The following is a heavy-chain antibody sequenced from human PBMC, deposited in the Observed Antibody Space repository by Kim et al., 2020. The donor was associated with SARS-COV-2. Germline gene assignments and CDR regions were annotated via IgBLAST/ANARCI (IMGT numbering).Heavy chain of an antibody. V-gene: IGHV3-33*06. CDR3: AKVGDYGDYAPPGHLDY. CDR1: GFTFSSYG. Sequence: GGSLRLSCAASGFTFSSYGMHWVRQAPGKGLEWVAVIWYDGSNKYYADSVKGRFTISRDNSKNTLYLQMNSLRAEDTAVYYCAKVGDYGDYAPPGHLDYWGQGTLVTVSS. CDR2: IWYDGSNK. J-gene: IGHJ4*02. D-gene: IGHD4-17*01.